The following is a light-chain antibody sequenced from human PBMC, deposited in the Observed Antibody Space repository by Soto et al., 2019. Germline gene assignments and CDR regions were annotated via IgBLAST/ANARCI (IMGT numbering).Light chain of an antibody. V-gene: IGKV3-20*01. CDR1: QSVSNNY. J-gene: IGKJ1*01. Sequence: EIVMTQSPATLSVSPGERATLSCRASQSVSNNYLAWYQQKPGQAPRLLIYGASNRATGVADRFSGSGSGTEFTLTIDRLEPEDFAAYYCQQYGSSPRAFGQGTKV. CDR3: QQYGSSPRA. CDR2: GAS.